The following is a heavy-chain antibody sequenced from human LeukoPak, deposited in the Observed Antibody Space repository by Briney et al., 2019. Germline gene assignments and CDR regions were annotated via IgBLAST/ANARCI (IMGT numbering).Heavy chain of an antibody. J-gene: IGHJ4*02. CDR2: IYYSGST. CDR3: ARDTPPDY. CDR1: GGSISSYY. V-gene: IGHV4-59*01. Sequence: SETLSLTCTVSGGSISSYYWSWIRQPPGKGLEWIGYIYYSGSTNYNPSLKSRVTISVDTSKDQFSLKLSSVTAADTAVYYCARDTPPDYWGQGTLVTVSS.